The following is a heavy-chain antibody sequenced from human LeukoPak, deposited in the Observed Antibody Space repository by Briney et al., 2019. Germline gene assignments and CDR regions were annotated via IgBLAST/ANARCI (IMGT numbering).Heavy chain of an antibody. CDR2: ISGSGGST. D-gene: IGHD6-6*01. CDR1: GFTFSSYA. Sequence: GGSLRLSCAASGFTFSSYAMSWVRQAPGKGLEWVSAISGSGGSTYYADSVKGRFTISRDNSKNTLYLQMNSLRAEDTAVYYCARGEDSSSSFPWGQGTLVTVSS. J-gene: IGHJ5*02. V-gene: IGHV3-23*01. CDR3: ARGEDSSSSFP.